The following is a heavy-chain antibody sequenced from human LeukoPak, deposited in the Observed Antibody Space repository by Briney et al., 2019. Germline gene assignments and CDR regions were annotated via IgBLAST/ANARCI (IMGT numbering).Heavy chain of an antibody. CDR2: IYYSGST. J-gene: IGHJ4*02. Sequence: SETLSLTCTVSGGSISSYYWSWIRQPPGKGLEWIGYIYYSGSTNYNPSLKSRVTISVDTSKNQFSLKLSSVTAADTAVYYCARDGVAGGFDYWGQGTLVTVSS. D-gene: IGHD6-19*01. CDR3: ARDGVAGGFDY. V-gene: IGHV4-59*01. CDR1: GGSISSYY.